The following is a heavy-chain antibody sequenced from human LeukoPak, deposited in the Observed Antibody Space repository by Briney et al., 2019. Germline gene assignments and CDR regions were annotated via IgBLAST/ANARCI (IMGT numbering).Heavy chain of an antibody. V-gene: IGHV1-69*01. J-gene: IGHJ6*03. CDR3: ARVPAAMGYYYYYYMDV. CDR2: IIPIFGTA. D-gene: IGHD2-2*01. Sequence: SVKVSCKASGGTFSSYAISWVRQAPGQGLEWMGGIIPIFGTANYAQKFQGRVTITADESTSTAYMELSSLRSEDTAVYYCARVPAAMGYYYYYYMDVWGKGTTVTVSS. CDR1: GGTFSSYA.